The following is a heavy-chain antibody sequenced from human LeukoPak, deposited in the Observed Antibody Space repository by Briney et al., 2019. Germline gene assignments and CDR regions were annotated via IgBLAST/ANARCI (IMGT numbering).Heavy chain of an antibody. V-gene: IGHV3-74*01. CDR3: AGDCQYCSNTNCRCC. CDR1: GFTFSSSW. D-gene: IGHD2-2*01. Sequence: NPGGSLRLSCAASGFTFSSSWMHWVRQVPGKGLVWVSRVKGDETTTGYADSVKGRFTISRDNAKNTLYLQMHSLRVEDTAVYYCAGDCQYCSNTNCRCCWGQGTLVTVSS. CDR2: VKGDETTT. J-gene: IGHJ4*02.